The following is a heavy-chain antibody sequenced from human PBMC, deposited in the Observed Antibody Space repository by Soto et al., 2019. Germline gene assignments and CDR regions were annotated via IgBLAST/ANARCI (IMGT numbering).Heavy chain of an antibody. Sequence: GASVKVSCKASGYTFTGYYMHWVRQAPGQGLEWMGWINPNSGGTNYAQKFQGRVTMTRDTSISTAYMELSRLRSDDTAVYYCARLNGGPSVYYDSSGYLGPFDYWGQGTLVTV. D-gene: IGHD3-22*01. CDR2: INPNSGGT. V-gene: IGHV1-2*02. J-gene: IGHJ4*02. CDR1: GYTFTGYY. CDR3: ARLNGGPSVYYDSSGYLGPFDY.